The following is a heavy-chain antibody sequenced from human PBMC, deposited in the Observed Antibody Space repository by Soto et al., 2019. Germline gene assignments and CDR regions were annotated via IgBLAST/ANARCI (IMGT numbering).Heavy chain of an antibody. D-gene: IGHD2-8*01. Sequence: QVQLVQSGAEVKKPGASVKVSCKASGYTFTTYDISWVRQAPGQGLEWMGRISTYNGNTNYPQSLQGRLTMTSDAATGTAYMYLRSLRSDDTAVYYCARDPYHVLMVNSPNLYRMDVWGQGTTVTVFS. J-gene: IGHJ6*02. CDR1: GYTFTTYD. V-gene: IGHV1-18*01. CDR3: ARDPYHVLMVNSPNLYRMDV. CDR2: ISTYNGNT.